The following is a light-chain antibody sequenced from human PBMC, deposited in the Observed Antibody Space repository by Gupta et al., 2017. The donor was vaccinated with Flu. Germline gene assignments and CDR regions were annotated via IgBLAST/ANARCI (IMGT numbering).Light chain of an antibody. CDR3: QHYGNSYSLT. CDR2: DAS. V-gene: IGKV3D-20*01. Sequence: EIVLTQSPDTLSLSPGEGASLSCGASQSVSSNFLAWYQHKPGLAPRLLIYDASKRAAGIPDRFSGSGSGTDFTLTISRLEPEDFAVYYCQHYGNSYSLTFGQGTKLEI. J-gene: IGKJ2*01. CDR1: QSVSSNF.